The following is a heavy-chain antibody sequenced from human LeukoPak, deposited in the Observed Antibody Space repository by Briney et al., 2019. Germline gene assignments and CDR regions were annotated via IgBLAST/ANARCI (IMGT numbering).Heavy chain of an antibody. Sequence: ASVKVSCKASGYTFTSYAMHWVRQAPGQRLEWMGWINAGNGNTKYSQKFQGRVTITRDTSASTAYMELSSLRSEDTAVYYCARDRLDYGDAFDPWGQGTLVTVSS. V-gene: IGHV1-3*01. CDR1: GYTFTSYA. CDR3: ARDRLDYGDAFDP. J-gene: IGHJ5*02. CDR2: INAGNGNT. D-gene: IGHD4-17*01.